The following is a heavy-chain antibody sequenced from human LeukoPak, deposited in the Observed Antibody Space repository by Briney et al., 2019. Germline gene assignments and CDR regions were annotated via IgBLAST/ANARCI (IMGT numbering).Heavy chain of an antibody. J-gene: IGHJ4*02. V-gene: IGHV3-23*01. Sequence: PGGSLRLSCAASGFTFSSYAMSWVRQAPGKGLQWVSAISGSGGTTYYADYVKGRVTISRDNSKDTLYLQMNNLSAEDTAIYYCAKFPIVGAEGYFDLWGQGTLVTVSS. CDR1: GFTFSSYA. D-gene: IGHD1-26*01. CDR2: ISGSGGTT. CDR3: AKFPIVGAEGYFDL.